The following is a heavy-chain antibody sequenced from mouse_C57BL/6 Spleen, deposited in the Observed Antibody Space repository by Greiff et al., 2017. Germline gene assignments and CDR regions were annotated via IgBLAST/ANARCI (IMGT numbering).Heavy chain of an antibody. CDR3: ARWATMVTYDC. D-gene: IGHD2-2*01. CDR2: IYPGDGDT. CDR1: GYAFSSSW. J-gene: IGHJ2*01. V-gene: IGHV1-82*01. Sequence: QVQLQQSGPELVKPGASVKISCKASGYAFSSSWMNWVKQRPGKGLEWIGRIYPGDGDTNYNGKFKGKATLTADKSSSTAYMQLSSLTSEDSAVYFCARWATMVTYDCWGQGTTLTVSS.